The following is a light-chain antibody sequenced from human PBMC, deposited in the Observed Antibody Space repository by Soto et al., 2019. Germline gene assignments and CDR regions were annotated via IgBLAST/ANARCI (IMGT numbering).Light chain of an antibody. CDR2: EVT. CDR3: VLYMGGGIWV. CDR1: SSDVGGYHY. V-gene: IGLV2-8*01. Sequence: QSALTQPPSASGSPGQSVTISCTGTSSDVGGYHYVSWYQQHPGKAPKLMIHEVTKRPSGVPDRFSGSILGNKAALTITGAQEDDESDYYCVLYMGGGIWVFGGGTKLTVL. J-gene: IGLJ3*02.